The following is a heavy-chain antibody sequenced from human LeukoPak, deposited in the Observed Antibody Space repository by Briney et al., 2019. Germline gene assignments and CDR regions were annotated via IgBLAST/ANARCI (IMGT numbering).Heavy chain of an antibody. J-gene: IGHJ6*02. CDR1: GFTFSSYG. CDR3: ARDPPPDSSGYRGYYYYGMDV. CDR2: IWYDGTKK. Sequence: PGGSLRLSCAASGFTFSSYGMHWVRQAPGKGLGWVAVIWYDGTKKYYADSVKGRFTISRDNSKNTLYLQMNRLRAEDTAVYYCARDPPPDSSGYRGYYYYGMDVWGQGTTVTVSS. D-gene: IGHD3-22*01. V-gene: IGHV3-33*01.